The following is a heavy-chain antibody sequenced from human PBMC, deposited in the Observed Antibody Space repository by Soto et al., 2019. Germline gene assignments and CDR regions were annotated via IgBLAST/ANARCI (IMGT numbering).Heavy chain of an antibody. J-gene: IGHJ4*02. Sequence: PGGSLRLSCAASGFTFSSYVMTWVRQAPGKGLEWVSAIRGSGGTTYYADFVKGRFTISRDNSKNTLYLHLNRLRAEDTAVYYCAKDFTHPFDYWGQGTVVTVSS. CDR1: GFTFSSYV. CDR2: IRGSGGTT. CDR3: AKDFTHPFDY. V-gene: IGHV3-23*01.